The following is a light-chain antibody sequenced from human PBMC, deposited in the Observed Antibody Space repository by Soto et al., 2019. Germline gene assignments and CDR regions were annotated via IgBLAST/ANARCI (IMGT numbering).Light chain of an antibody. CDR2: DAS. CDR3: QQYNRWPLT. J-gene: IGKJ4*01. Sequence: EIVMTQSPATLSVSPGERVSLSCRASQSIYEKLAWYQQKPGQTPRLLIYDASTRATGISGSFSGSGSGTEFTLTISSLQSEDFEVYYCQQYNRWPLTFGGGTKVDIK. CDR1: QSIYEK. V-gene: IGKV3-15*01.